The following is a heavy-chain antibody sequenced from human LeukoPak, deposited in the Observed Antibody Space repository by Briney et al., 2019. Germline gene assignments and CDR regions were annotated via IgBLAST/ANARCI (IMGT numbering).Heavy chain of an antibody. CDR1: GFTFSNAW. CDR2: ISGSGGST. CDR3: AKADRNYYDSSGYLDY. J-gene: IGHJ4*02. D-gene: IGHD3-22*01. V-gene: IGHV3-23*01. Sequence: GGSLRLSCAASGFTFSNAWMSWVRQAPGKGLEWVSAISGSGGSTYYADSVKGRFTISRDNSKNTLYLQMNSLRAEDTAVYYCAKADRNYYDSSGYLDYWGQGTLVTVSS.